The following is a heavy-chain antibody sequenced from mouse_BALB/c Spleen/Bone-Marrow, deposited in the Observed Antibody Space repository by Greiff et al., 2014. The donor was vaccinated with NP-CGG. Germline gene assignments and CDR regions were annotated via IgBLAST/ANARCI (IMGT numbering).Heavy chain of an antibody. Sequence: QVQLQQPGAELAKPGASVKMSCKASGYTFTIYWMHWVKQRPGQGLEWIGYINPSTGYTEYNQKFKDKATLTADKSSSTAHMQLSSLTSEDSAVYYCARYGGRSYDGFAYWGQGTLVTVSA. V-gene: IGHV1-7*01. CDR1: GYTFTIYW. CDR3: ARYGGRSYDGFAY. J-gene: IGHJ3*01. D-gene: IGHD2-12*01. CDR2: INPSTGYT.